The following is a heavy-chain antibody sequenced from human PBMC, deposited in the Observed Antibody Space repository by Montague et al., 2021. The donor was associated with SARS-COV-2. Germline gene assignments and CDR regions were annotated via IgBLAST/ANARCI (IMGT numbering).Heavy chain of an antibody. V-gene: IGHV3-48*03. CDR2: ISSSVSTI. Sequence: SLRLSCAASGFTFSSYEMNWVRQAPGKGLEWVSYISSSVSTIYXXXSXXXRFXISRDNAKNSLYLQLNSLRAEDTAVYYCAREPRETGSDWYYDFWSGYSLPRGYYYYGMDVWGQGTTVTVSS. CDR3: AREPRETGSDWYYDFWSGYSLPRGYYYYGMDV. CDR1: GFTFSSYE. J-gene: IGHJ6*02. D-gene: IGHD3-3*01.